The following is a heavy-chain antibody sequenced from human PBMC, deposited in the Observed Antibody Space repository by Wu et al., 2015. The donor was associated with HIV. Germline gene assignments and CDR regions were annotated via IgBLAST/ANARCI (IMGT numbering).Heavy chain of an antibody. CDR2: INPNSGGT. D-gene: IGHD2-2*01. Sequence: QVQLVQSGAEVRSLGASVKVSCKASGYTFTGYYMHWVRQAPGQGLEWMGWINPNSGGTNYAQKFQGRVTMTRDTSISTAYMELSRLRSDDTAVYYCARDLTMDLIVVVPAGGGFGFDYWGQGTLVTVSS. V-gene: IGHV1-2*02. CDR1: GYTFTGYY. CDR3: ARDLTMDLIVVVPAGGGFGFDY. J-gene: IGHJ4*02.